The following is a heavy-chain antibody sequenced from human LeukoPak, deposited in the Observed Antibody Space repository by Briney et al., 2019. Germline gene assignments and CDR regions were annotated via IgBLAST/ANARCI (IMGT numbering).Heavy chain of an antibody. Sequence: ASVKVSCKASGYTFTSYGISWVRQAPGQGLEWMGWISAYNGNTNYAQKLQGRVTMATDTSTSTAYMELRSLRSDDTAVFYCARGSPPRRNYDTSGYYSYYFDYWGQGTLVTVSS. V-gene: IGHV1-18*01. CDR3: ARGSPPRRNYDTSGYYSYYFDY. CDR2: ISAYNGNT. J-gene: IGHJ4*02. CDR1: GYTFTSYG. D-gene: IGHD3-22*01.